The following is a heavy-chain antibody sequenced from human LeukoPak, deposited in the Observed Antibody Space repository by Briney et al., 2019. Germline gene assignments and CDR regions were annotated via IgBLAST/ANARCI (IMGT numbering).Heavy chain of an antibody. CDR3: ARARYNSA. J-gene: IGHJ5*02. CDR2: ISSSSNTT. D-gene: IGHD6-19*01. Sequence: GGSLRLSCAASGXTFNSDEMNWVRQAPGKGLEWVSYISSSSNTTYYTGSVKGRFTVSRDNAKNSLYLQMISLSAEDTAVYYCARARYNSAWGQGTLVTVSS. CDR1: GXTFNSDE. V-gene: IGHV3-48*03.